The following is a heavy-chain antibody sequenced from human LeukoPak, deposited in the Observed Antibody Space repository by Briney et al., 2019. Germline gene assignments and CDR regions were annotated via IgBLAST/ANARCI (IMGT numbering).Heavy chain of an antibody. D-gene: IGHD6-13*01. Sequence: ASVKVSCKASGYTFTDYFMHWVRQAPGQGLEWMGVINPSGGSTSYAQKFQGRVTMTRDTSTSTVYMDLSSLRSEDTAVYYCARAVRQLVDFDYWGQGTLVTVSS. CDR2: INPSGGST. V-gene: IGHV1-46*01. J-gene: IGHJ4*02. CDR1: GYTFTDYF. CDR3: ARAVRQLVDFDY.